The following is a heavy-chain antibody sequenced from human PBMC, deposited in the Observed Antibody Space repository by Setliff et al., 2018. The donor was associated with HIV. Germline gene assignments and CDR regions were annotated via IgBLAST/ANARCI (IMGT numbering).Heavy chain of an antibody. Sequence: PSETLSLTCAVSGGSISSSNWWSRVRQPPGKGLEWIGEIYHRGNTNYNPSLKSRVTISVDTSKNQFSLKLMSVTAADTAVYYCARGDFRAVYDSSGFPFDYWGQGTLVTVSS. J-gene: IGHJ4*02. CDR3: ARGDFRAVYDSSGFPFDY. CDR1: GGSISSSNW. D-gene: IGHD3-22*01. CDR2: IYHRGNT. V-gene: IGHV4-4*02.